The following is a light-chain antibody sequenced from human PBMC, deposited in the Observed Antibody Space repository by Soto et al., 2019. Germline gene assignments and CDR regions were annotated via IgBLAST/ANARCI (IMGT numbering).Light chain of an antibody. V-gene: IGLV2-8*01. J-gene: IGLJ3*02. CDR2: EVN. CDR3: KSHTGINNWV. Sequence: QSVLTQPPSASGSPGQSVTISCTGTSSDVGGYNYVSWYQQHPGKAPKVMIYEVNKRPSGVPDRFSGSKSGNTASLTISGLQAEDEADYYYKSHTGINNWVFGGGTKLTVL. CDR1: SSDVGGYNY.